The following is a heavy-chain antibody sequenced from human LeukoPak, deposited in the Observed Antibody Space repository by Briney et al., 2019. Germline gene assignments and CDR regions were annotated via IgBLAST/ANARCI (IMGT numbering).Heavy chain of an antibody. CDR2: IYNDGST. V-gene: IGHV3-53*01. CDR1: GFTFSSYS. CDR3: ARESGYAVGDF. Sequence: GGSLRLSCAASGFTFSSYSMNWFRQAPGRGLEWASVIYNDGSTYYADSVKGRFIISKDISKNTLYLQMNNLRADDTAFYYCARESGYAVGDFWGRGTLVTVSS. J-gene: IGHJ4*02. D-gene: IGHD5-12*01.